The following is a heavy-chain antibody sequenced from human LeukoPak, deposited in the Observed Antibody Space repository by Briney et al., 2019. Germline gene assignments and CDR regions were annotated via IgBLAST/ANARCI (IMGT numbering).Heavy chain of an antibody. CDR1: GFTFSSYA. CDR2: ISGSGGST. CDR3: ARSRSYYYDGSGYHSTYFDY. Sequence: GGSLRLSCAASGFTFSSYAMSWVRQAPGKGLEWVSAISGSGGSTYYADSVKGRFTISRDNSENTLYLQMNSLRAEDTAMYYCARSRSYYYDGSGYHSTYFDYWGQGTLVTVSS. V-gene: IGHV3-23*01. J-gene: IGHJ4*02. D-gene: IGHD3-22*01.